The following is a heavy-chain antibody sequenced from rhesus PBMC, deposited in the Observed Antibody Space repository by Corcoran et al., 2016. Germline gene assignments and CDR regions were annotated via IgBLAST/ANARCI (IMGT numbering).Heavy chain of an antibody. V-gene: IGHV4-169*02. J-gene: IGHJ4*01. CDR1: GDSISSSF. Sequence: QVQLQESGPGLVKPSETLSVTCAVSGDSISSSFWSWIRQAPGKGLEWIGCIYDVGSSTNSNPSLKSRVTLSVDTSKNQFSLKLTSVTAADTAVYYCASSSVGATHFDYWGQGVLVTVSS. CDR2: IYDVGSST. D-gene: IGHD1-44*02. CDR3: ASSSVGATHFDY.